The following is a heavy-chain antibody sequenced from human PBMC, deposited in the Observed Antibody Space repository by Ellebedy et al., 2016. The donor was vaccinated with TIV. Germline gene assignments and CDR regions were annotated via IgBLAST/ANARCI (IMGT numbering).Heavy chain of an antibody. CDR2: ISGSGGST. Sequence: GESLKISXAASGFTFSSYAMSWVRQAPGKGLEWVSSISGSGGSTYYADSVKGRFTISRDNSNNTLYLQMNNLRAEDTAIYYCAKLDNKWELLRAFDYWGQGTLVTVSS. D-gene: IGHD1-26*01. J-gene: IGHJ4*02. V-gene: IGHV3-23*01. CDR1: GFTFSSYA. CDR3: AKLDNKWELLRAFDY.